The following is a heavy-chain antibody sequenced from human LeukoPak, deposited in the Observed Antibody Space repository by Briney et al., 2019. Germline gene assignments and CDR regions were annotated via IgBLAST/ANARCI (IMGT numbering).Heavy chain of an antibody. CDR2: MYYSGKT. CDR1: GDSVSSNSYY. J-gene: IGHJ3*02. V-gene: IGHV4-39*01. Sequence: SETLSLTCTVSGDSVSSNSYYWGWIRQPPGKGLEWIGSMYYSGKTYYNPSLKSRVTMSVDTSKNQFSLKLSSVLAADTAVYYCARVKARAFDIWGQGTMVTVSS. D-gene: IGHD6-6*01. CDR3: ARVKARAFDI.